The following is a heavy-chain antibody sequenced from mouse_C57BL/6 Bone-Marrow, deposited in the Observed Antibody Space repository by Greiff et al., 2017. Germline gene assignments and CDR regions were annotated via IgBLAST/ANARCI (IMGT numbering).Heavy chain of an antibody. CDR2: FYPGSGSI. J-gene: IGHJ2*01. D-gene: IGHD1-1*01. Sequence: VQGVESGAELVKPGASVKLSCKASGYTFTEYTIHWVKQRSGQGLEWIGWFYPGSGSIKYNEKFKDKATLTADKSSRTVYMELSRLTSEDSAVYFCARHGHYYYGSSYYLDYWGQGTTLTVSS. V-gene: IGHV1-62-2*01. CDR3: ARHGHYYYGSSYYLDY. CDR1: GYTFTEYT.